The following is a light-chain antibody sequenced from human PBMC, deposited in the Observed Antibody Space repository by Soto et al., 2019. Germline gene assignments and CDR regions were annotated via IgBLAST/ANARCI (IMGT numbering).Light chain of an antibody. CDR3: QQYGSSLFT. CDR1: QSVSSKY. Sequence: EIVLTQSPGTLSLSPGERATLSCRASQSVSSKYLAWYQQKPGQAPRVLIYGTSIRASDVPERFSGGGSGTDFTLTITRLEPEDFAVYYCQQYGSSLFTVGPGTKVDIK. J-gene: IGKJ3*01. CDR2: GTS. V-gene: IGKV3-20*01.